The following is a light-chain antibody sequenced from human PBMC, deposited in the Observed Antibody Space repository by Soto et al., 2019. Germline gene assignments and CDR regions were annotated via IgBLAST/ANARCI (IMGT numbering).Light chain of an antibody. CDR3: QSYDSSLTVVV. CDR1: HSNIGAGYD. Sequence: QAVVTQPPSVSGAPGQRVTISCTGGHSNIGAGYDVHWYQQLPGIAPQLLIFANTNRPAGVPDRFSGSQSGTSASLTITGLQADDEADYFCQSYDSSLTVVVFGGGTKLTVL. CDR2: ANT. V-gene: IGLV1-40*01. J-gene: IGLJ2*01.